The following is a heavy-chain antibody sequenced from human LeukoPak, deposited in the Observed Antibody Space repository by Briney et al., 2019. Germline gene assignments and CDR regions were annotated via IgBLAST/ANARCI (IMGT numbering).Heavy chain of an antibody. CDR1: GFTSSSNY. CDR3: AREKNYYYGMDV. Sequence: QPGGSLRLSCAASGFTSSSNYMSWVRQAPGKGLEWVSVIYSGGSTYYSDSVKGRFTISRDKSKNTLYLQMNSLRAEDTAVYYCAREKNYYYGMDVWGQGTTVTVSS. J-gene: IGHJ6*02. V-gene: IGHV3-53*01. CDR2: IYSGGST.